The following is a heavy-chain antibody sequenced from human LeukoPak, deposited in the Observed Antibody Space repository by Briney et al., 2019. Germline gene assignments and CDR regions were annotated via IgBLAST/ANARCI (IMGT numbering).Heavy chain of an antibody. CDR1: GGSISSSNW. CDR2: IYHSGST. CDR3: ARDVAAGTPRGATFDY. D-gene: IGHD6-13*01. J-gene: IGHJ4*02. V-gene: IGHV4-4*02. Sequence: SETLSLTCAVSGGSISSSNWWSWVRQPPGKGLEWIGEIYHSGSTNYNPSLKSRVTISVDKSKNQFSLKLSSVTAADTAVYYCARDVAAGTPRGATFDYWGQGTLVTVSS.